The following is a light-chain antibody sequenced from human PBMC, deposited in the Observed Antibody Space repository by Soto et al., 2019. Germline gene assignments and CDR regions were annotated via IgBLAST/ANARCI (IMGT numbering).Light chain of an antibody. CDR2: GAS. CDR3: QQYNNWPPWT. CDR1: QSVSSN. J-gene: IGKJ1*01. Sequence: EIVMTQSPATLSVSPGERATLSCRASQSVSSNLAWYQQKPGQAPRLLIYGASTRATSIPARFSGSGSGTEFNLTISSLQSEDFAVYYCQQYNNWPPWTFGQGIKVEIK. V-gene: IGKV3-15*01.